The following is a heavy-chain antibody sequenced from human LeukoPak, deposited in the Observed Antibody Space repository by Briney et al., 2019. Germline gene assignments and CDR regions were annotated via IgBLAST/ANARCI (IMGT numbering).Heavy chain of an antibody. CDR2: IWYDGSNK. CDR3: AKDAPYSLDY. Sequence: PGGSLRLSCAASGFTFSNYGMHWVRQAPGKGLEWVAIIWYDGSNKNYADSVKGRFTISRDNSKNTLYLQMNSLRAEDTAVYYCAKDAPYSLDYWGQGTQVTASS. V-gene: IGHV3-33*06. D-gene: IGHD2-15*01. J-gene: IGHJ4*02. CDR1: GFTFSNYG.